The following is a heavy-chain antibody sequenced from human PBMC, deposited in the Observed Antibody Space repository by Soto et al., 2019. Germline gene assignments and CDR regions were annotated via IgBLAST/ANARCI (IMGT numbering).Heavy chain of an antibody. Sequence: QVQLVHSGAEVKKPGSSVKVSCKASGGTFSPYTINWVRQAPGQGLEWMGRIIPFLGVTNYAQKFQARVTITAHKSTTTAYMELSGLRFEDTAVYYCARDWESTVSTWSFGAFWGRGTLVTVSS. V-gene: IGHV1-69*04. D-gene: IGHD3-10*01. J-gene: IGHJ4*02. CDR3: ARDWESTVSTWSFGAF. CDR2: IIPFLGVT. CDR1: GGTFSPYT.